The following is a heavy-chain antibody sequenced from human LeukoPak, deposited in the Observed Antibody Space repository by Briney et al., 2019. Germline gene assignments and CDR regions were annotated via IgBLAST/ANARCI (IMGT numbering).Heavy chain of an antibody. V-gene: IGHV3-53*01. CDR3: AKEGYDFWSGFPNWFDP. J-gene: IGHJ5*02. D-gene: IGHD3-3*01. CDR1: GFTVSSNY. Sequence: GGSLRLSCAASGFTVSSNYMSWVRQAPGKGLEWVSVIYSGGSTYYADSVKGRFTISRDNSKNTLYLQMNSLRAEDTAVYYCAKEGYDFWSGFPNWFDPWGQGTLVTVSS. CDR2: IYSGGST.